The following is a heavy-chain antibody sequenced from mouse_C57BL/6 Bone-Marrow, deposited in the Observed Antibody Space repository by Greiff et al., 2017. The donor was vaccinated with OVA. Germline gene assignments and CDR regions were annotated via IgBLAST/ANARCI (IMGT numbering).Heavy chain of an antibody. Sequence: SGPVLVKPGASVKMSCKASGYTFTDYYMNWVKQSHGKSLEWIGVINPYNGGTSYNQKFKGKATLTVDKSSSTAYMELNSLTSEDSAVYYCAKSLGRYYAMDYWGQGTSVTVSS. CDR2: INPYNGGT. V-gene: IGHV1-19*01. D-gene: IGHD4-1*01. CDR1: GYTFTDYY. J-gene: IGHJ4*01. CDR3: AKSLGRYYAMDY.